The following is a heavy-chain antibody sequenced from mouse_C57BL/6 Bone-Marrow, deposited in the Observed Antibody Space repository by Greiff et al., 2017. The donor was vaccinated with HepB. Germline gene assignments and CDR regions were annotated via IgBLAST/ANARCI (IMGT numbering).Heavy chain of an antibody. J-gene: IGHJ4*01. Sequence: QVQLQQSGAELVKPGASVKLSCKASGYTFTSYWMHWVKQRPGQGLEWIGMIHPNSGSTNYNEKFKSKATLTVDKSSSTAYMQLSSLTSEDSAVYYCARDREGAMDYWGQGTSVTVSS. V-gene: IGHV1-64*01. CDR2: IHPNSGST. CDR1: GYTFTSYW. CDR3: ARDREGAMDY.